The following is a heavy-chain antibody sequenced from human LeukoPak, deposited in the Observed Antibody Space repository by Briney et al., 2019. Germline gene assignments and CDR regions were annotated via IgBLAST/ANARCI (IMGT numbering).Heavy chain of an antibody. CDR3: ATRLHYYDTDDS. D-gene: IGHD3-22*01. Sequence: ASMKLSCKVSGYPLNDLSINWVRQAPGKGLEWMGGIDPDRGETNYAEKFKGRIKLTQDTSTDTAYMQMTSLRSEDTAVIFCATRLHYYDTDDSWGQGTLVTVSS. V-gene: IGHV1-24*01. CDR1: GYPLNDLS. J-gene: IGHJ1*01. CDR2: IDPDRGET.